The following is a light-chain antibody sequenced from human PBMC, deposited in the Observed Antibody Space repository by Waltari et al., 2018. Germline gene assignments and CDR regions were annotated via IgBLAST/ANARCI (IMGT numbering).Light chain of an antibody. CDR2: LGS. Sequence: DIVMTQSPLSLPVTPGEPASISCRSSQSLLHSTGYNFLDWYLQEPGQSPQLVIYLGSNRASGVPDRFSGSGSGSDFTLTISSLQPEDFATYYCQQSYSTWTSGQGTKVEIK. CDR3: QQSYSTWT. V-gene: IGKV2-28*01. CDR1: QSLLHSTGYNF. J-gene: IGKJ1*01.